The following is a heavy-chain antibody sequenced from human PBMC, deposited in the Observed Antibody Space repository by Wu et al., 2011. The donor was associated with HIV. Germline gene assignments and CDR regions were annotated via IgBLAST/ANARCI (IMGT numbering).Heavy chain of an antibody. D-gene: IGHD5-24*01. Sequence: QVQLVQSGAEVKKPGSSVKVSCKASGGTFSTYAFSWVRQAPGQGPEWMGGIIPLFGTANYAQKLQGRVTMTTDTSTSTAYMELRSLRSDDTAVYYCARDGRWLPDYYYYYGMDVWGQGTTVTVSS. V-gene: IGHV1-69*05. J-gene: IGHJ6*02. CDR3: ARDGRWLPDYYYYYGMDV. CDR1: GGTFSTYA. CDR2: IIPLFGTA.